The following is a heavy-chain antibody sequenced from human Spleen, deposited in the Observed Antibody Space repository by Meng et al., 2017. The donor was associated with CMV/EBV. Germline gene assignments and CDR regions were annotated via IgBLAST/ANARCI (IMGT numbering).Heavy chain of an antibody. V-gene: IGHV4-34*01. D-gene: IGHD7-27*01. CDR3: ARDNDWGPDY. J-gene: IGHJ4*02. CDR2: ISHSGST. CDR1: GGSFSDYY. Sequence: SETLSLTCAVYGGSFSDYYWTWIRQPPGKGLEWIGEISHSGSTNYSPSLKSRVTLSVDTSKNQFSLRVRSVTTDDTAVYYCARDNDWGPDYWGQGTLVTVSS.